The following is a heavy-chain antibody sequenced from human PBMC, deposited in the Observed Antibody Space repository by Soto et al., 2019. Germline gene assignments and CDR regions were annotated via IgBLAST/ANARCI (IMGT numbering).Heavy chain of an antibody. J-gene: IGHJ5*02. CDR3: ARDNGLAGSFDP. CDR2: ISYTSTTI. CDR1: GFTFSTYS. D-gene: IGHD2-21*01. V-gene: IGHV3-48*02. Sequence: GGSLRLSCAASGFTFSTYSMNWVRQAPGKGLEWISYISYTSTTIYYADSVRGRFTISRDNAKNSLFLQMNSLRDEDTAVYYCARDNGLAGSFDPWGQGTLVTVSS.